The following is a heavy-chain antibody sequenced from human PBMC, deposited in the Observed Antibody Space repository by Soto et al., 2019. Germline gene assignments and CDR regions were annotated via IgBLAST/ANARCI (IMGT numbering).Heavy chain of an antibody. V-gene: IGHV3-49*03. CDR2: IRSKGYGGTT. D-gene: IGHD2-2*01. Sequence: LRLSCTGSGFTFGDFGMSWFRQAPGKGLEWLSFIRSKGYGGTTESAASVRGRFITSRDDSKSIAYLQMNSLKTEDTAVYYCASLTSWSQEYYYGMDVWGQRTTVTVSS. J-gene: IGHJ6*02. CDR3: ASLTSWSQEYYYGMDV. CDR1: GFTFGDFG.